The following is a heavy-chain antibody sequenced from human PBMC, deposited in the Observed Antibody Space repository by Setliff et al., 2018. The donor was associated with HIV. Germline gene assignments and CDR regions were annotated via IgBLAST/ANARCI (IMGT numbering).Heavy chain of an antibody. Sequence: SETLSLTCAVYGGSFSGYYWSWIRQPPGKGLEWIGEINHSGSTNYNPSLKSRVTISVDTSKNQFSLKLSSATAADTAVYYCARGHSYYRDIWGQGTMVTVSS. D-gene: IGHD3-10*01. J-gene: IGHJ3*02. CDR3: ARGHSYYRDI. V-gene: IGHV4-34*01. CDR2: INHSGST. CDR1: GGSFSGYY.